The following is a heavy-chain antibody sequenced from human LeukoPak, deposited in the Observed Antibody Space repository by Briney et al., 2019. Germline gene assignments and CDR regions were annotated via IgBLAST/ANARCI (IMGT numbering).Heavy chain of an antibody. V-gene: IGHV3-23*01. CDR2: ISGSGGST. J-gene: IGHJ4*02. CDR3: ARLFSTAHY. D-gene: IGHD2-21*01. CDR1: GFTFSSYA. Sequence: GGSRRLSCAASGFTFSSYAMSWVRQAPGKGLEWVSRISGSGGSTYYAESVKGRFSLSRDNSKNTLYLQMNSLRAEDTAVYYCARLFSTAHYWGQGTLVTVSS.